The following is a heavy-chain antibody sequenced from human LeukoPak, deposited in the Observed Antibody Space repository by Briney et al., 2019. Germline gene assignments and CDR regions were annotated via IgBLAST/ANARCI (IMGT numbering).Heavy chain of an antibody. CDR1: GYTFTSYG. J-gene: IGHJ4*02. D-gene: IGHD2-15*01. CDR2: ISAYNGNT. V-gene: IGHV1-18*01. CDR3: ARGSALLALSFDY. Sequence: ASVTVSCKASGYTFTSYGITWVRLAPGRGLEWMGWISAYNGNTNYAQMFQGRVIMTTDTSTNTAYMELSSLRSEDTAVYYCARGSALLALSFDYWGQGTLVTVSS.